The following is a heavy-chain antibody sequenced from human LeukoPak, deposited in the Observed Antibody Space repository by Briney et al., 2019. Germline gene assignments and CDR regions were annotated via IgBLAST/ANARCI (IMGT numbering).Heavy chain of an antibody. J-gene: IGHJ4*02. CDR1: GFTFNSFA. Sequence: PGGYLRLSCAASGFTFNSFAMNWVRQAPGKGLECASGISGSGGTTHYADSVKGRFTISRDNSKMTLYLQMNSLRGEDTARYYCAKGGGGHCSGGFYSNFDYWGQGALVTVSA. CDR2: ISGSGGTT. D-gene: IGHD2-15*01. CDR3: AKGGGGHCSGGFYSNFDY. V-gene: IGHV3-23*01.